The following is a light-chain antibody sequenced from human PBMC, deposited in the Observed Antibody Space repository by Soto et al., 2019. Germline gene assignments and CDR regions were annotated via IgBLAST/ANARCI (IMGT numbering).Light chain of an antibody. CDR3: QQSNSTPPT. V-gene: IGKV1-39*01. CDR1: QSISSY. CDR2: AAS. J-gene: IGKJ1*01. Sequence: DIQMTQSPSSLSASVGDRVTITCRASQSISSYLNWYQQKPGKATKLLIYAASSLQSGVPSRFSGSGSGTDFTLTISRLPPEDFATYYCQQSNSTPPTFGQGTKVEIK.